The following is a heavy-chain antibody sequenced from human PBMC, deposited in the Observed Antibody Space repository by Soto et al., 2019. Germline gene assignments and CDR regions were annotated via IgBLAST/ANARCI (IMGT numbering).Heavy chain of an antibody. CDR2: IYHSGST. D-gene: IGHD1-26*01. CDR1: GYSISSGYY. CDR3: ARDPAKWELRVYGMDV. Sequence: PSETLSLTCAVSGYSISSGYYWGWIRQPPGKGLEWIGSIYHSGSTYYNPSLKSRVTISVDTSKNQFSLKLSSVSAADTAVYYCARDPAKWELRVYGMDVWGQGTTVTVSS. J-gene: IGHJ6*02. V-gene: IGHV4-38-2*02.